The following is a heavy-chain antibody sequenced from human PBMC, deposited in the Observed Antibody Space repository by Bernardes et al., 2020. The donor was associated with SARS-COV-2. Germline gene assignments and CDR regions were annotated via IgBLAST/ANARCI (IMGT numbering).Heavy chain of an antibody. CDR1: GYTFTGYY. D-gene: IGHD3-10*01. Sequence: ASVQVSCKASGYTFTGYYMHWVRQAPGQGLEWMGWINANTGGTNYAQKFQGRVTLTRDTSISTAYMELSRLTSDDTAVYYCARGGYYGSGSYSNRPADYWGQGTRVTVTS. CDR2: INANTGGT. CDR3: ARGGYYGSGSYSNRPADY. J-gene: IGHJ4*02. V-gene: IGHV1-2*02.